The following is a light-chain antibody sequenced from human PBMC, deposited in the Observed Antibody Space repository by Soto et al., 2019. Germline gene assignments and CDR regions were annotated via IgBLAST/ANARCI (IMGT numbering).Light chain of an antibody. Sequence: QSALAQPGSVSGSPGQSITISCTGSSSDIGGFGLVSWYPHHPGEAPELIIFEGSKRPSGVSSRLSGSKSGNTASLRISGLQPDDEADYYSCAYAGGDHICLFGAG. CDR3: CAYAGGDHICL. J-gene: IGLJ1*01. CDR1: SSDIGGFGL. V-gene: IGLV2-23*01. CDR2: EGS.